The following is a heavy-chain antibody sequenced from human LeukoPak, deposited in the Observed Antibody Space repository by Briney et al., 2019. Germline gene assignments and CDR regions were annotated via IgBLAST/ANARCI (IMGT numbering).Heavy chain of an antibody. CDR3: AISIQAPAIPAFDY. J-gene: IGHJ4*02. CDR1: GYTFTAYH. V-gene: IGHV1-2*02. Sequence: GASVKVSCKTSGYTFTAYHVHWMRQPPGQALEYLGKIDHRNGVTNYAQNVQGRVAMTRDTSINTAYMELSKLSSDDTALFYCAISIQAPAIPAFDYWGQGTLVTVSS. D-gene: IGHD5-24*01. CDR2: IDHRNGVT.